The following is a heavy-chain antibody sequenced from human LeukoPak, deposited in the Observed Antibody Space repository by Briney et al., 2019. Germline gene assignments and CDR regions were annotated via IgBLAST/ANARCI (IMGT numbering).Heavy chain of an antibody. CDR2: ISAYNGNT. V-gene: IGHV1-18*01. J-gene: IGHJ6*03. Sequence: ASVKVSCKASGYTFTSYGISWVRQAPGQGLEWMGWISAYNGNTNYAQKLQGRVTMTTDTSTSTAYMELRSLRSDDTAVYYCARDEGSYYYGSGSYYKSYYMDVWGKGTTVTISS. D-gene: IGHD3-10*01. CDR3: ARDEGSYYYGSGSYYKSYYMDV. CDR1: GYTFTSYG.